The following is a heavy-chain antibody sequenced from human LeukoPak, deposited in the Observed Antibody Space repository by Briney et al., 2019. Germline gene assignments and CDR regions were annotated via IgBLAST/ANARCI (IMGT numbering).Heavy chain of an antibody. J-gene: IGHJ3*02. CDR3: VKSNSRYQPWTLDI. D-gene: IGHD2-2*01. V-gene: IGHV4-39*07. CDR2: IYYSGST. Sequence: SETLSLTCTVSGDSISSGSYYWTWIRQPPGKGLEWIGSIYYSGSTYYNPSLKSRVTISVDTSNNQLSLKVNSVTAADTAMYYCVKSNSRYQPWTLDIWGRGTMVTVSS. CDR1: GDSISSGSYY.